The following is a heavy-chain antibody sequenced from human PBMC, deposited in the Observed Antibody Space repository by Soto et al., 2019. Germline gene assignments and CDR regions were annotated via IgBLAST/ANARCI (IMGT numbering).Heavy chain of an antibody. CDR2: IIPISETR. CDR3: ARSQGSSTTRETYYYFYYGMDV. Sequence: QVQLVQSGAEVKKPGSSVKVSCKASGGTFSSYAISWVRQAPGQGLEWMGGIIPISETRNYAQKFQGRVTITVDESQSTAYMELSSLRSEDTAGYYCARSQGSSTTRETYYYFYYGMDVWGQGTKVTVSS. J-gene: IGHJ6*02. CDR1: GGTFSSYA. V-gene: IGHV1-69*01. D-gene: IGHD2-2*01.